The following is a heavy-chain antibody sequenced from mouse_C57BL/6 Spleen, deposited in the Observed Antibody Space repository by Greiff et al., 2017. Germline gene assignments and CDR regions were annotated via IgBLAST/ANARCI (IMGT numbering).Heavy chain of an antibody. Sequence: QVQLQQPGAELVKPGASVKLSCKASGYTFTSYWMHWVKQRPGQGLEWIGMIHPNSGSTNYNEKFKSKATLTVDKSSSTAYMQLSSLTSEDSAVYYCARWNSYYYGSWGQGTTLTVSS. V-gene: IGHV1-64*01. J-gene: IGHJ2*01. D-gene: IGHD1-1*01. CDR1: GYTFTSYW. CDR3: ARWNSYYYGS. CDR2: IHPNSGST.